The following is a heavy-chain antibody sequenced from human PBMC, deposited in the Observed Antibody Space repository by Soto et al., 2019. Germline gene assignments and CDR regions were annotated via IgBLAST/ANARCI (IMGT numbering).Heavy chain of an antibody. J-gene: IGHJ5*02. Sequence: SETLSVTCTVSGGSISSGGYYWSWIRQHPGKGLEWIGYIYYSGSTYYNPSLKSRVTISVDTSKNQFSLKLSSVTAADTAVYYCARYCSGGSCYSDTKHKRASNWFDPWGQGTLVTVSS. D-gene: IGHD2-15*01. CDR2: IYYSGST. CDR3: ARYCSGGSCYSDTKHKRASNWFDP. V-gene: IGHV4-31*03. CDR1: GGSISSGGYY.